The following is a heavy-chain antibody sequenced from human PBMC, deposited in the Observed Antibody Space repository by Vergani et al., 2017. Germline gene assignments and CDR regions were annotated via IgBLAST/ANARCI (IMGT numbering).Heavy chain of an antibody. J-gene: IGHJ4*02. CDR1: GFTFSSYA. D-gene: IGHD3-22*01. V-gene: IGHV3-23*01. CDR3: AKPSYYYDISGYYF. Sequence: EVQLLESGGGLVQPGGSLRLSCAASGFTFSSYAMSWVRQAPGKGLEWVSAISGSGGSTYYADSVKGRFTISRDNSKNTLYLQMNSLRAEDPAVYYCAKPSYYYDISGYYFWGQGTLVTVSS. CDR2: ISGSGGST.